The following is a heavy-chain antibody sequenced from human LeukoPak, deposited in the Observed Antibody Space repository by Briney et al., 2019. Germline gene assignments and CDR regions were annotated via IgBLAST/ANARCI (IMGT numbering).Heavy chain of an antibody. CDR3: AMPSIAVAGTGSGYCFDH. D-gene: IGHD6-19*01. J-gene: IGHJ4*02. CDR2: IYSSGNT. Sequence: PSETLSLTCTVSGGSISSRRYYWGWIRQPPGKGLEWIGTIYSSGNTYFNPSLKSRVTISEDTSKNQFSMKLSSVTAADTAVYYCAMPSIAVAGTGSGYCFDHWGQGTLVTVSS. V-gene: IGHV4-39*07. CDR1: GGSISSRRYY.